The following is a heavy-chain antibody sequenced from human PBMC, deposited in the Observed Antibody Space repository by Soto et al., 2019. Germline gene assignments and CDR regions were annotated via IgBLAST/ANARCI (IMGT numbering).Heavy chain of an antibody. Sequence: GESLKISCKGSGYSFTSYWIGWVRQMPGKGLEWMGIIYPGDSDTRYSPSFQGQVTISADKSISTAYLQWSSLKASDTAMYYCARGSKAIFGPRNWFDPWGQGTLVTVSS. CDR1: GYSFTSYW. J-gene: IGHJ5*02. D-gene: IGHD3-3*01. V-gene: IGHV5-51*01. CDR3: ARGSKAIFGPRNWFDP. CDR2: IYPGDSDT.